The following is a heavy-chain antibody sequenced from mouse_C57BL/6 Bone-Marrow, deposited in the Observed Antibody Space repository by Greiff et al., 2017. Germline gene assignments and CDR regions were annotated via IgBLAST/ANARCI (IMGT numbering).Heavy chain of an antibody. CDR1: GYAFSSSW. CDR2: IYPGDGDT. V-gene: IGHV1-82*01. CDR3: ARSGGYYDGSSYGYFDV. J-gene: IGHJ1*03. Sequence: VQRVESGPELVKPGASVKISCKASGYAFSSSWMNWVKQRPGKGLEWIGRIYPGDGDTNYNGKFKGKATLTADKSSSTAYMQLSSLTSEDSAVYFCARSGGYYDGSSYGYFDVWGTGTTVTVSP. D-gene: IGHD1-1*01.